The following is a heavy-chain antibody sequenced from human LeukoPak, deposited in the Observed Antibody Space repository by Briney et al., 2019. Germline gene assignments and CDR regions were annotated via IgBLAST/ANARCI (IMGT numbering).Heavy chain of an antibody. CDR3: AKSLGFSYEYYFDY. CDR1: GFTFSSYA. CDR2: VSGSGGST. J-gene: IGHJ4*02. Sequence: QSGGSLRLSCAASGFTFSSYAMSWVRQAPGKGLEWVSAVSGSGGSTYYADSVKGRFTISRDNSKNTLYLQMNSLRAEDTAVYYCAKSLGFSYEYYFDYWGQGTLVTVSS. V-gene: IGHV3-23*01. D-gene: IGHD5-18*01.